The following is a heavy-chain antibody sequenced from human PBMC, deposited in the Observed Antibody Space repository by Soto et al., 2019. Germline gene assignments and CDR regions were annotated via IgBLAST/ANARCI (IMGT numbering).Heavy chain of an antibody. J-gene: IGHJ3*02. CDR3: AAGYYDSSGYYYLSDAFDI. V-gene: IGHV1-58*01. CDR1: GFTFTSSA. CDR2: IVVGSGNT. D-gene: IGHD3-22*01. Sequence: GASVKVSCKASGFTFTSSAVQWVRQARGQRLEWIGWIVVGSGNTNYAQKFQERVTITRDMSTSTAYMELSSLRSEDTAVYYCAAGYYDSSGYYYLSDAFDIWGQGTMVTVSS.